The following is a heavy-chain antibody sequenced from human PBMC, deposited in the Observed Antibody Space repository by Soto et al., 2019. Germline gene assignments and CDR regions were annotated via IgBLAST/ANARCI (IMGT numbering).Heavy chain of an antibody. CDR1: GFSLSASGMC. CDR3: ARVHVDTAMVQYYYYGMDV. D-gene: IGHD5-18*01. J-gene: IGHJ6*02. V-gene: IGHV2-70*11. Sequence: PTLVNPTQTLTLTCTFSGFSLSASGMCVSWIRQPPGKALEWLARIDWDDDKYYSTSLKTRLTISKDTSKNQVVLTMTNMDPVDTATYYCARVHVDTAMVQYYYYGMDVWGQGTTVTVSS. CDR2: IDWDDDK.